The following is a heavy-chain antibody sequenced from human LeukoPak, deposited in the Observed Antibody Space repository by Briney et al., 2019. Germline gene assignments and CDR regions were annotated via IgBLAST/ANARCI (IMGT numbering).Heavy chain of an antibody. CDR3: ARGRYYDSSGREEDAVWFDH. Sequence: SVKVSCKASGGTFSSYAISWVRQAPGQGLEWMGGIIPIFGTANYAQKFQGRVTITADESTSTAYMELSSLRSEDTAVYYCARGRYYDSSGREEDAVWFDHWGQGTLVTVSS. CDR1: GGTFSSYA. J-gene: IGHJ5*02. V-gene: IGHV1-69*13. CDR2: IIPIFGTA. D-gene: IGHD3-22*01.